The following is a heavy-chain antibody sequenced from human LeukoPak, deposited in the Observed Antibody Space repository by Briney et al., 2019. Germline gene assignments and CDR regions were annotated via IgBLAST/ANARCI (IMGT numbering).Heavy chain of an antibody. Sequence: GGSLRLSCAASGFTFSNYWMSWVRQAPGKGLEWVSVIYTGGSTYYADSVQGRFTMSRDNSRNTLYLQMDSLRAEDTAVYYCARGYLGYSGYDFDYWGQGTLVTVSS. CDR2: IYTGGST. V-gene: IGHV3-53*01. CDR3: ARGYLGYSGYDFDY. D-gene: IGHD5-12*01. CDR1: GFTFSNYW. J-gene: IGHJ4*02.